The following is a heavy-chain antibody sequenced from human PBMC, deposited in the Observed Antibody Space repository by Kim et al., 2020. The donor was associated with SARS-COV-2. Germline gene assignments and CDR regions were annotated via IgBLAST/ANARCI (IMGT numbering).Heavy chain of an antibody. Sequence: YEDSVKGRFTISRDNSKNTLYLQMNSLRAEDTAVCYCARGGASWGGYTDYWGQGTLVTVSS. J-gene: IGHJ4*02. V-gene: IGHV3-30*01. D-gene: IGHD5-12*01. CDR3: ARGGASWGGYTDY.